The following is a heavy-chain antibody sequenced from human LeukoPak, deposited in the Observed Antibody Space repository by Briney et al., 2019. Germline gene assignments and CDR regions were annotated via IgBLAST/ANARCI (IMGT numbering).Heavy chain of an antibody. V-gene: IGHV3-21*01. CDR1: GFTFSSYS. J-gene: IGHJ4*02. Sequence: GGSLRLSCAASGFTFSSYSMNWVRQAPGKGLECVSFISSSSSSIYYADSVKGRFIISRDNAKNSLYLQMNSLRAEDAAVYYCARDTDYQLLIDYWGQGTLVTVSS. D-gene: IGHD2-2*01. CDR2: ISSSSSSI. CDR3: ARDTDYQLLIDY.